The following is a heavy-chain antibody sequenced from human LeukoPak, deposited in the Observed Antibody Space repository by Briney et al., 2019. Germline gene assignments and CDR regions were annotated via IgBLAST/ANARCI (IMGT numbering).Heavy chain of an antibody. CDR1: GFTFSDYY. J-gene: IGHJ5*02. Sequence: GGSLRLSCAASGFTFSDYYMSWIRQAPGKGLEWVSYISSSSSYTNYADSVKGRFTISRDNAKNSLYLQMNSLRAEDTAVYYCARGSIAAAGTGWFDRWGQGTLVTVS. CDR3: ARGSIAAAGTGWFDR. V-gene: IGHV3-11*05. CDR2: ISSSSSYT. D-gene: IGHD6-13*01.